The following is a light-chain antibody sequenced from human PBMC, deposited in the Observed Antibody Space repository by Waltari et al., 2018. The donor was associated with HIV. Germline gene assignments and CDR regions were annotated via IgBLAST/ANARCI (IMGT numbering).Light chain of an antibody. CDR1: QSINNY. CDR3: QQSFSVIYT. Sequence: DIQMTQSPSSLSASVGDRVTITCRASQSINNYLNWYQQKPGQAPTLLIYDVSNLHTGVPSRFRGSGSGTDFSLSISSLQTEDFATYDCQQSFSVIYTFGQGTKLEIK. CDR2: DVS. V-gene: IGKV1-39*01. J-gene: IGKJ2*01.